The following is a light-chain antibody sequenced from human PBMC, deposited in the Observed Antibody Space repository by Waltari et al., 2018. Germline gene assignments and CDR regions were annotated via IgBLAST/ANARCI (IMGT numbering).Light chain of an antibody. CDR1: QDINRY. CDR3: QQYNTVPLT. Sequence: DIQMTQSPSSLSASVGDKVTIACRASQDINRYLVWYQQKPGKTPRPLIYYTSNLESGVPSRFRGSGSGTEFTLTISSLQPEDFATYYCQQYNTVPLTFGGGTTVEIK. J-gene: IGKJ4*01. V-gene: IGKV1-16*01. CDR2: YTS.